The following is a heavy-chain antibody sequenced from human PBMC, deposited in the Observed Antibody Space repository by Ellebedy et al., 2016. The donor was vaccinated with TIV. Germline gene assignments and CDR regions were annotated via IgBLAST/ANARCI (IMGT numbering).Heavy chain of an antibody. J-gene: IGHJ3*02. CDR1: GDSIGTHNW. V-gene: IGHV4-4*02. D-gene: IGHD2-15*01. CDR3: AAKGVVSRTFDI. Sequence: SETLSLXXTVSGDSIGTHNWWSWVRQPPGKGLEWVAEIHHGGSTNYNPSLKSRVTISVDRSSNHFSLKMNSMTAADTAVYYCAAKGVVSRTFDIWGQGTMVAVSS. CDR2: IHHGGST.